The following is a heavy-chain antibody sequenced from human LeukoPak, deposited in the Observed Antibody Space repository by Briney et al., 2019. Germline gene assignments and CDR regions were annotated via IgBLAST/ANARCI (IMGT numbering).Heavy chain of an antibody. CDR3: ARDPGLYCSSTSCYAFDY. CDR1: GFTFSSYA. V-gene: IGHV3-23*01. J-gene: IGHJ4*02. CDR2: ISGSGGST. Sequence: GGSLRLSCAASGFTFSSYAMSWVRQAPGKGLEWVSAISGSGGSTYYADSVKGRFTISRDNSKNTLYLQMNSLRAEDTAVYYCARDPGLYCSSTSCYAFDYWGQGTLVTVSS. D-gene: IGHD2-2*01.